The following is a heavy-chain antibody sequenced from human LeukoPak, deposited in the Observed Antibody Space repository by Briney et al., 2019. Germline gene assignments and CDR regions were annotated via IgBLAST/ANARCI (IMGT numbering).Heavy chain of an antibody. J-gene: IGHJ4*02. CDR1: GGSINSYY. D-gene: IGHD4-23*01. CDR3: ARGGKATVVTT. V-gene: IGHV4-4*07. Sequence: PSETLSLTCTVSGGSINSYYWSWIRQPAGKGLEWIGRIYSSGSTNYNPSLESRVSMSVDTSKNQFSLKLTSVTAADTAVYYCARGGKATVVTTWGQGILVTVSS. CDR2: IYSSGST.